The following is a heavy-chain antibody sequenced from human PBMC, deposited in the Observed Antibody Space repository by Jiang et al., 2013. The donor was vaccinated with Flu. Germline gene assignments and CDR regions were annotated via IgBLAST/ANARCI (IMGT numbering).Heavy chain of an antibody. V-gene: IGHV4-34*01. Sequence: GLLKPSETLSLTCAVYGGSFSGYYWSWIRQPPGKGLEWIGEINHSGSTNYNPSLKSRVTISVDTSKNQFSLKLSSVTAADTAVYYCARGPHDSSGFDAFDIWGQGTMVTVSS. J-gene: IGHJ3*02. CDR3: ARGPHDSSGFDAFDI. CDR1: GGSFSGYY. D-gene: IGHD3-22*01. CDR2: INHSGST.